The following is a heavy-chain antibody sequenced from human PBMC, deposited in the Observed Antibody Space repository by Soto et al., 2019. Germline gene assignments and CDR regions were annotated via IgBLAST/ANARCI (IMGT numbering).Heavy chain of an antibody. CDR2: IWYDGSRK. CDR1: GLTFSSYG. J-gene: IGHJ6*02. V-gene: IGHV3-33*01. CDR3: ARENSGMDV. Sequence: PGGSLRLSCAASGLTFSSYGMHWVRQAPGKGPEWVAVIWYDGSRKYYADSVKGRFTISRDNSKNTLYLQMNSLRAEDTAVYYCARENSGMDVWGQGTTVTVSS.